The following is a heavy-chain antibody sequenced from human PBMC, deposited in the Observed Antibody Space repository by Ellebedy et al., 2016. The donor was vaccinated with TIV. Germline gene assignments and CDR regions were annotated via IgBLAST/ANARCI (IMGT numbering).Heavy chain of an antibody. V-gene: IGHV3-30-3*01. CDR2: VSYDGSNK. J-gene: IGHJ4*02. CDR1: GFTFSIYA. D-gene: IGHD3-10*01. Sequence: GESLKISCAASGFTFSIYAMPWVRQAPGKGLEWVAVVSYDGSNKYYADSVKGRFTISRDNSKNTLYLQMNSLRAEATAVYYCANYYYGSGSYYPFDYWGQGTLVTVSS. CDR3: ANYYYGSGSYYPFDY.